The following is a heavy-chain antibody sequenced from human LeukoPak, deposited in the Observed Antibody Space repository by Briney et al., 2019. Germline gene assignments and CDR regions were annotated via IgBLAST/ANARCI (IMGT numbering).Heavy chain of an antibody. Sequence: PSETLSLTCTVSGGSISGYYWSWIRQTPGKRLEWIGYIYDTGATNYNPSLKSRFTISIDTSKNQFSLNLSSVTAADTAVYYCARLPLIATTRGGFDPWGQGTLVTLSS. J-gene: IGHJ5*02. CDR1: GGSISGYY. CDR2: IYDTGAT. CDR3: ARLPLIATTRGGFDP. V-gene: IGHV4-59*08. D-gene: IGHD1/OR15-1a*01.